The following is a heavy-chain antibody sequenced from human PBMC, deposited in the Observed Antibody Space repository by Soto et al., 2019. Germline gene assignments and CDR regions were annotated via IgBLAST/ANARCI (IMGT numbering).Heavy chain of an antibody. Sequence: SGPTLVNPTQTLTLTCTFSGFSLSTTRVAVGWIRQPPGKALEWLALIYWDDDKRYSPFLKSRLTITKDTSKNQVVLTMTNMDPVDTATYYCARIAVAGLLEPDYFDYWGQGTLVTVSS. V-gene: IGHV2-5*02. CDR1: GFSLSTTRVA. D-gene: IGHD6-19*01. J-gene: IGHJ4*02. CDR3: ARIAVAGLLEPDYFDY. CDR2: IYWDDDK.